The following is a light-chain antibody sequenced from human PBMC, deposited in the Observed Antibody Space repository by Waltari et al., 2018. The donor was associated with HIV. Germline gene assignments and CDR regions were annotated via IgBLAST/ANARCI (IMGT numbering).Light chain of an antibody. CDR1: PLRRKS. J-gene: IGLJ3*02. V-gene: IGLV3-21*02. CDR3: EVWDSSRVDWV. Sequence: SYVLTQPPSLSVAPGQTARLTCAGDPLRRKSLPWYQQKSAQAPVVVVSDDRDRPSGIPERFSGSNSGNTATVSVSGVEVGDEADYYCEVWDSSRVDWVFGGGTKLTV. CDR2: DDR.